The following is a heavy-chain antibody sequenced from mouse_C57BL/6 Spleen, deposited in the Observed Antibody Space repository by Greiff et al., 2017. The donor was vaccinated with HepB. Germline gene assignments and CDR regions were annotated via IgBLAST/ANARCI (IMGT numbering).Heavy chain of an antibody. V-gene: IGHV10-1*01. J-gene: IGHJ2*01. Sequence: DVQLVESGGGLVQPKGSLKLSCAASGFSFNTYAMNWVRQAPGKGLEWVARIRSKSNNYATYYADSVKDRFTISRDDSESMLYLQMNNLKTEDTAMYYCVRDSKKYYFDYWGQGTTLTVSS. CDR3: VRDSKKYYFDY. D-gene: IGHD2-5*01. CDR1: GFSFNTYA. CDR2: IRSKSNNYAT.